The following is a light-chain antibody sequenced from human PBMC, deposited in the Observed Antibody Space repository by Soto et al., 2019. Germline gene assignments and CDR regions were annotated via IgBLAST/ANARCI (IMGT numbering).Light chain of an antibody. V-gene: IGKV3-20*01. CDR1: QTVSSNY. Sequence: EIVLTQSPGTLSVSPGERATLSCRASQTVSSNYLAWYQQRPGQAPRLLIYGASNRATGIPDRFSGSGSGTDFTLTIGGLGSEDYAVYYCQPYGSSPPTFGPGTKVDIK. CDR3: QPYGSSPPT. CDR2: GAS. J-gene: IGKJ3*01.